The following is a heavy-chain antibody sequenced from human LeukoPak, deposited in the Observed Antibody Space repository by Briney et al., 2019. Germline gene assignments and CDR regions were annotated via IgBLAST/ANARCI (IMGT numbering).Heavy chain of an antibody. Sequence: GGSLRLSCAASGFTFPSYAMSWVRQAPGKGLEWVSAISGSGASTYYADSVKGRFTISRDNSRNTLYLQMNSLRAEDTALYYCAKTARSGWLDYFDYWGQGTLVTVSS. J-gene: IGHJ4*02. D-gene: IGHD6-19*01. V-gene: IGHV3-23*01. CDR3: AKTARSGWLDYFDY. CDR1: GFTFPSYA. CDR2: ISGSGAST.